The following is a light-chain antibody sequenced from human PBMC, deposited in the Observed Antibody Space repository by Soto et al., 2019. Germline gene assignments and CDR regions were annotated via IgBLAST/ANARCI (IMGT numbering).Light chain of an antibody. CDR3: AAWDDSLSGHYV. Sequence: QPLPTHPPPTSRTPRPRGPISCSRSSSHIGSNYVYWYQQLPGTAPKLLIYRNNQRPSGVPDRFSGSKSGTSASLAISGLRSEDEADYYCAAWDDSLSGHYVFGTGTKVTVL. V-gene: IGLV1-47*01. J-gene: IGLJ1*01. CDR1: SSHIGSNY. CDR2: RNN.